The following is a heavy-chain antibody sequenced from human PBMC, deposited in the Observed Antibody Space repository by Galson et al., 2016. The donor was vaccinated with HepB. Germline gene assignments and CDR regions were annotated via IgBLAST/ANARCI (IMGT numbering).Heavy chain of an antibody. CDR1: GSIFSTY. D-gene: IGHD3-22*01. CDR2: IYSNGRT. J-gene: IGHJ5*02. Sequence: SLRLSCAASGSIFSTYMNWVRQAPGEGLEWASVIYSNGRTYYADSVRGRFTVSRDRSKNILYLQMNILRVEDTAVYYRARGPVVTYYSGPTWFDPWGQGTLVTVSS. V-gene: IGHV3-53*01. CDR3: ARGPVVTYYSGPTWFDP.